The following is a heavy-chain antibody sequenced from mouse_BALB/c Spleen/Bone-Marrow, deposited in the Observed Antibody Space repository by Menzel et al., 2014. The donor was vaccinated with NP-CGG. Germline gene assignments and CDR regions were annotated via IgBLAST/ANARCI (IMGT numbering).Heavy chain of an antibody. V-gene: IGHV1-67*01. CDR3: ARGXXXXXXXXDX. CDR1: GYTFTDYA. Sequence: QVQLQQPGPELVRPGVSVKISCKGSGYTFTDYAMHWVKQSHAKSLEWIGVXNTYSGNTNYNQKFKGKATMTVDKSSSTAHMELARLTSEDSAIYYCARGXXXXXXXXDXWGAGTTVTVSS. J-gene: IGHJ1*01. CDR2: XNTYSGNT.